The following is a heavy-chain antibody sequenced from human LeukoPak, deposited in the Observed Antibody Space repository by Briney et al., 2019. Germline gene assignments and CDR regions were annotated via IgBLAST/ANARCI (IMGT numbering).Heavy chain of an antibody. CDR3: AKKYSTGLDP. D-gene: IGHD1-26*01. J-gene: IGHJ5*02. CDR1: GGSFSGYY. CDR2: ISGSGGST. V-gene: IGHV3-23*01. Sequence: PSETLSLTCAVYGGSFSGYYWSWVRQAPGKGLEWVSDISGSGGSTYYADSVKGRFTISRDNSKNTLYLQMNSLRAEDTAVYYCAKKYSTGLDPWGQGTLVTVSS.